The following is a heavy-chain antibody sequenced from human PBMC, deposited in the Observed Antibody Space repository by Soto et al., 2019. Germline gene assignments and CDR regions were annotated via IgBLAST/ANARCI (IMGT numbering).Heavy chain of an antibody. CDR3: ARHFFGTYDSSGYYYSDY. J-gene: IGHJ4*02. V-gene: IGHV5-51*01. D-gene: IGHD3-22*01. CDR2: IYPGNSDT. CDR1: GYTFTTYW. Sequence: LGESLKISCQGSGYTFTTYWIGWVRQMPGKGLEWMAIIYPGNSDTRYSPSFQGQVTISADNSINTAYLQWSSLKASDSAMYYCARHFFGTYDSSGYYYSDYWGQGTLVTVSS.